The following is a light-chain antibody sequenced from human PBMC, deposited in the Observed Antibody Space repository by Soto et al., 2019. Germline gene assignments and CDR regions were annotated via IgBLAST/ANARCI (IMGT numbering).Light chain of an antibody. J-gene: IGKJ1*01. CDR1: QSVANN. Sequence: EIVMTQSPATLSVSPGERATLSCRASQSVANNLAWYQQKPGQAPRLLIYDASTRATGIPARFSGRGSGTEFTLTISSLQSEDFAVYYCQQYDNWPPVTFGQGTKVEIK. CDR2: DAS. CDR3: QQYDNWPPVT. V-gene: IGKV3-15*01.